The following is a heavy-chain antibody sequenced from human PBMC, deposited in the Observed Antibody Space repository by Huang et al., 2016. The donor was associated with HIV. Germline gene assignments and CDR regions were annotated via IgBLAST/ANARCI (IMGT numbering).Heavy chain of an antibody. CDR1: GYTFTSYD. D-gene: IGHD6-13*01. Sequence: QVQLVQSGAEVKKPGASVKVPCKTSGYTFTSYDINWVPPAIGQGLCWMGWVNRKRGNTGYCQKFQGRVSLTRTTSISSAYMGLGDLRSDDTAVYYCARGVRGYSNYAVPPNSSWGYYHYYMDAWGKGTTVTVSS. CDR2: VNRKRGNT. CDR3: ARGVRGYSNYAVPPNSSWGYYHYYMDA. V-gene: IGHV1-8*02. J-gene: IGHJ6*03.